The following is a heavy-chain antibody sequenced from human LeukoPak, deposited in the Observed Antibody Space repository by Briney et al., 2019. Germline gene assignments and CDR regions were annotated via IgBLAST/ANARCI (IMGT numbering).Heavy chain of an antibody. CDR3: ARTVPGYFFDY. D-gene: IGHD3-10*01. CDR1: GFTFSSYW. J-gene: IGHJ4*02. V-gene: IGHV3-74*01. Sequence: GGSLRLSCAASGFTFSSYWMHWVRQAPGKGLVWVSRINTDGSSTSYADSAKGRFTISRDNAKNTLHLQMNSLRAEDTAVYYCARTVPGYFFDYWGQGTLVTVSS. CDR2: INTDGSST.